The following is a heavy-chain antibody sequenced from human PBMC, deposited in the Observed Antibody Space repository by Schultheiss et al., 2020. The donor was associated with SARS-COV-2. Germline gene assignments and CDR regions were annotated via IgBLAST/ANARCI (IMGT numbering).Heavy chain of an antibody. CDR2: ISSSSSYI. CDR1: GFTFSSYS. V-gene: IGHV3-21*01. J-gene: IGHJ3*02. Sequence: GGSLRLSCAASGFTFSSYSMNWVRQAPGKGLEWVSSISSSSSYIYYADSVKGRFTISRDNAKNSLYLQMNSLRAEDTAVYYCARGPRLWLGELGDDAFDIWGQGTMVTVSS. CDR3: ARGPRLWLGELGDDAFDI. D-gene: IGHD3-10*01.